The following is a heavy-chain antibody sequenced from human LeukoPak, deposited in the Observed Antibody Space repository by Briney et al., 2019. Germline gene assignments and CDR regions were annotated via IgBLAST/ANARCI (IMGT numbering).Heavy chain of an antibody. CDR1: GGSINNNHYY. Sequence: SETLSLTCTVSGGSINNNHYYWGWIRQPPGKGLEWIGSIYLTGGTYSNPSLQSRLTMSIDTSANQFSLRLNSVTAADTAVYYCSAKRAGTIVDFWGQGTLVTVSS. V-gene: IGHV4-39*01. CDR3: SAKRAGTIVDF. D-gene: IGHD1-7*01. J-gene: IGHJ4*02. CDR2: IYLTGGT.